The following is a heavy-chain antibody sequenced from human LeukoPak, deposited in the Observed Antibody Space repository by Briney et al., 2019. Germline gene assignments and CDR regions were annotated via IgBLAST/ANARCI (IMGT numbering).Heavy chain of an antibody. CDR2: LFYSGNT. J-gene: IGHJ1*01. Sequence: SETLSLTCTVSGGSISSYYWSWIRQPPGKGLEWIGYLFYSGNTNSNPSLKSRVTISADSSKNQFSLRLNSVTAADTAVYFCGRVRTGNTGSPEYFEDWGQGTLVTVSS. CDR3: GRVRTGNTGSPEYFED. D-gene: IGHD5-12*01. CDR1: GGSISSYY. V-gene: IGHV4-59*01.